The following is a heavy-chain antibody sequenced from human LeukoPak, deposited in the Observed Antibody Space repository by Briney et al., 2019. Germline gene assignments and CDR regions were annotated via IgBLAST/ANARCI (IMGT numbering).Heavy chain of an antibody. V-gene: IGHV1-69*13. D-gene: IGHD2-21*01. CDR3: ATSWGSSLWSFDY. J-gene: IGHJ4*02. CDR2: IIPIFGTA. Sequence: VASVKVSCKASGGTFSSYAISWLRQAPGQGLEWMGGIIPIFGTANYAQKFQGRVTITADESTSTAYMELSSLRSEDTAVYYCATSWGSSLWSFDYWGQGTLVTVSS. CDR1: GGTFSSYA.